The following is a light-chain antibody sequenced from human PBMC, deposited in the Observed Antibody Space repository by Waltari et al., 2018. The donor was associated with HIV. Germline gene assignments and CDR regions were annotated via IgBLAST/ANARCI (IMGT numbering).Light chain of an antibody. J-gene: IGLJ3*02. V-gene: IGLV2-8*01. CDR2: EVS. CDR1: RSDVGGYNH. Sequence: QSVLTQPPSASGTPGQRVTISCSGSRSDVGGYNHFSWYQQHPGEAPERLVYEVSKRPHGVPKRFSGSKSGNTASLTVSGLQAEDEAYYYCVSYAGVRDRWVFGGGTKLTVL. CDR3: VSYAGVRDRWV.